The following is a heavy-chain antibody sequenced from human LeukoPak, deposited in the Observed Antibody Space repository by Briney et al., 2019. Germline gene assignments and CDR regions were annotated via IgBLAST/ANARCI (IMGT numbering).Heavy chain of an antibody. V-gene: IGHV3-23*01. D-gene: IGHD4-17*01. CDR3: ARTPNDYGDSHYFDY. CDR1: GFTFSSHG. J-gene: IGHJ4*02. Sequence: GGSLRLSCAASGFTFSSHGMNWVRQAPGKGLEWVSGIGGSGGFITYYADSVKGRFTISRDNSKNTLYLQMNSLRAEDTAVYYCARTPNDYGDSHYFDYWGQGTLVTVSS. CDR2: IGGSGGFIT.